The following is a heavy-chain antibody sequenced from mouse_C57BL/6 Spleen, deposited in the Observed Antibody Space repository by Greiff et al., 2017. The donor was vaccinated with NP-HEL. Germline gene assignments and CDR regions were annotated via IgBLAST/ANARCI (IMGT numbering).Heavy chain of an antibody. D-gene: IGHD2-4*01. J-gene: IGHJ4*01. CDR3: ARLYYDYDGEVYAMDY. CDR2: ISNGGGST. V-gene: IGHV5-12*01. Sequence: EVKLQESGGGLVQPGGSLKLSCAASGFTFSDYYMYWVRQTPEKRLEWVAYISNGGGSTYYPDTVKGRFTISRDNAKNTLYLQMSRLKSEDTAMYYCARLYYDYDGEVYAMDYWGQGTSVTVSS. CDR1: GFTFSDYY.